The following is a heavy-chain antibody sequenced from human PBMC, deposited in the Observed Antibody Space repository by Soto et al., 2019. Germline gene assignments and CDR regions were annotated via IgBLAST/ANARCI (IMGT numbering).Heavy chain of an antibody. CDR3: SRNLFGGPTDF. V-gene: IGHV1-3*04. CDR1: GYTFTDHA. D-gene: IGHD3-16*01. J-gene: IGHJ4*02. Sequence: QVQLVQSGAEEKKPVASVKVSCQASGYTFTDHAIHWVHQDPGQGLEWMGWINTGKGDTKYSQKFQARITITRDTSASTTYLELSSLKSEYTALYYCSRNLFGGPTDFWGPGTLVTVSS. CDR2: INTGKGDT.